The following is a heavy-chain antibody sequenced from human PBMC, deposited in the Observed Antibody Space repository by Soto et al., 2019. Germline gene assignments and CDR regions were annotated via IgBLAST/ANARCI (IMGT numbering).Heavy chain of an antibody. CDR1: GFTFSSYA. Sequence: GGSLRLSCAASGFTFSSYAMSWVRQAPGKGLEWVSAISGSGGSTYYADSVKGRFTISRDSSKNTLYLQMNSLRAEDTAVYYCAKTANFVVVPAAINWFDPWGQGTLVTVSS. D-gene: IGHD2-2*01. CDR3: AKTANFVVVPAAINWFDP. CDR2: ISGSGGST. J-gene: IGHJ5*02. V-gene: IGHV3-23*01.